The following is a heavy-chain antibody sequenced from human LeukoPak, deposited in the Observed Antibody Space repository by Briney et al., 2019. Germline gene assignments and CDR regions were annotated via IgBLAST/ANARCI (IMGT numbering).Heavy chain of an antibody. CDR3: ARELSQIVWGGLDY. J-gene: IGHJ4*02. CDR1: GFIFSHYG. Sequence: GGSLRLSCAASGFIFSHYGMHWVRRAPGKGLEWVAVIQNDASTENFADSVKGRFTIPRDNSKNTVFLQMNSLRVEDTAVCYCARELSQIVWGGLDYGGQGTLVSVSS. CDR2: IQNDASTE. D-gene: IGHD2-21*01. V-gene: IGHV3-33*05.